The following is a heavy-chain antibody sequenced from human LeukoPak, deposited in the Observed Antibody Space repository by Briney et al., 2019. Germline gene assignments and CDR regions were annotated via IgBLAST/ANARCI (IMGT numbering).Heavy chain of an antibody. D-gene: IGHD3-22*01. J-gene: IGHJ4*02. Sequence: PSETLSLTCTVSGGSISSYYWSWIRQPPGKGLEWIGYIYYSGSTNYNPSLKSRVTISVDTSKNQFSLKLSSVTAADTAVYYCARSTMIVVRAFVYWGQGTLVTVSS. CDR1: GGSISSYY. CDR3: ARSTMIVVRAFVY. CDR2: IYYSGST. V-gene: IGHV4-59*01.